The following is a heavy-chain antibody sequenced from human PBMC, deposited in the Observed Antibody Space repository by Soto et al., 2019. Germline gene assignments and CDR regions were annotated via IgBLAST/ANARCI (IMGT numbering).Heavy chain of an antibody. CDR1: GFTFGDYG. J-gene: IGHJ6*03. CDR2: SRNKAYGETI. Sequence: EVQVVESGGGLVQPGRSLRLSCTTSGFTFGDYGMSWFRQAPGKGLEWVGFSRNKAYGETIDYAAPVKGRFTISRDDPSGTAYLQMNSLNAEDTAVYYCVGDGSGTNDYYMDDWGKGTMVTVSS. CDR3: VGDGSGTNDYYMDD. D-gene: IGHD2-15*01. V-gene: IGHV3-49*03.